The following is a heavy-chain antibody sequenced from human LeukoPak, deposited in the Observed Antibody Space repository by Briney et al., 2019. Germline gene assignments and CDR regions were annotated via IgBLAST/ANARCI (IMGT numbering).Heavy chain of an antibody. CDR3: TSFGSGSYYGHWFDP. J-gene: IGHJ5*02. CDR1: GFTVTNAW. D-gene: IGHD3-10*01. Sequence: GGSLRLSCAASGFTVTNAWMSWVRQAPGKGLEWVGRIKSKTDGGTTDYAAPVKGRFTISRDDSKNTLYLQMNSLKTEDTAVYYCTSFGSGSYYGHWFDPWGQGTLVTVSS. CDR2: IKSKTDGGTT. V-gene: IGHV3-15*01.